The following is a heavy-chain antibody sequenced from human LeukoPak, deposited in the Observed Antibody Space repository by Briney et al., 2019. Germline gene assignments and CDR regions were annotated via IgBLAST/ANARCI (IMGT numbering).Heavy chain of an antibody. D-gene: IGHD5-18*01. Sequence: PGGSLRLSCAASGFTVSSKYMSWVRQPPGRGLEWVSVIYAGGSTYYADSVKGRFTISRDNSKNTLYLQMNSLRAEDTAVYYCAREVRYSYFDYWGQGTLVTVSS. V-gene: IGHV3-66*01. CDR2: IYAGGST. J-gene: IGHJ4*02. CDR3: AREVRYSYFDY. CDR1: GFTVSSKY.